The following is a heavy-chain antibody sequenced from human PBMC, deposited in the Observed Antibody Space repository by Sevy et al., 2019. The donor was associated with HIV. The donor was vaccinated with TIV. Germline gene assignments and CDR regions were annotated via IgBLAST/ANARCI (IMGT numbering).Heavy chain of an antibody. V-gene: IGHV1-46*01. CDR3: ARERWYCSSTSCPRAPSFDY. J-gene: IGHJ4*02. Sequence: ASVKVSCKASGYTFTSYYMHWVRQAPGQGLEWMGIINPSGGSTSYAQKFQGRVTMTRDTSTSTVYMELSSLRSEDTAVYYCARERWYCSSTSCPRAPSFDYSGQGTMVTVSS. CDR1: GYTFTSYY. CDR2: INPSGGST. D-gene: IGHD2-2*01.